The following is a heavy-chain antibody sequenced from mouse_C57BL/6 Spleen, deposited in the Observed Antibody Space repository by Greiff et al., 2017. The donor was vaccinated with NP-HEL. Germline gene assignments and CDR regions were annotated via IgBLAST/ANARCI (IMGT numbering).Heavy chain of an antibody. Sequence: VQLQQSGPELVKPGASVKISCKASGYAFSSSWMNWVKQRPGKGLEWIGRIYPGDGDTNYNGKFKGKATLTADKSSSPAYMQLSSLTSEDSAVYYCARTTVIATDYWGQGTTLTVSS. CDR2: IYPGDGDT. CDR3: ARTTVIATDY. V-gene: IGHV1-82*01. CDR1: GYAFSSSW. J-gene: IGHJ2*01. D-gene: IGHD1-1*01.